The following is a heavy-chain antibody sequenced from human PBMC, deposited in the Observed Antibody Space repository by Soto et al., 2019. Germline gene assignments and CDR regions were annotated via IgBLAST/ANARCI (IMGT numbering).Heavy chain of an antibody. J-gene: IGHJ5*02. CDR2: IYYSGST. V-gene: IGHV4-31*03. Sequence: SETLSLSCTVSGGSISSGFNYWSWIRQHPGKGLEWIGYIYYSGSTYYNPSLKSRVTISVDTSKNQFSLKLTSVTAADTAVYYCARAPHTDVVAYAQPERIDPWGHGILVTVSS. CDR3: ARAPHTDVVAYAQPERIDP. CDR1: GGSISSGFNY. D-gene: IGHD2-2*01.